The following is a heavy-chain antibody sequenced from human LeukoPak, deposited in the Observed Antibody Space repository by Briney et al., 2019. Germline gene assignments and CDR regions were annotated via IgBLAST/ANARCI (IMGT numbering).Heavy chain of an antibody. V-gene: IGHV1-2*02. D-gene: IGHD6-13*01. CDR3: ARESGYSSSWYDY. CDR2: INPNSGGT. Sequence: GASVKVSCKASGYTFTGYYMHWVRQAPGQGLEWMGWINPNSGGTNYAQKFQGRVTMTRDTSISTAYMEPSRLRSDDTAVYYCARESGYSSSWYDYWGQGTLVTVSS. CDR1: GYTFTGYY. J-gene: IGHJ4*02.